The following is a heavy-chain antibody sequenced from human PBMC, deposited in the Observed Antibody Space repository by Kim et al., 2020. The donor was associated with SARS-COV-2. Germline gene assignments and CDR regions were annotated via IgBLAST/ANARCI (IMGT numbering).Heavy chain of an antibody. J-gene: IGHJ4*02. V-gene: IGHV1-18*01. CDR3: ARDRWSGLRWPHPTENLQGKYFDY. CDR2: ISAYNGNT. Sequence: ASVKVSCKASGYTFTSYGISWVRQAPGQGLEWMGWISAYNGNTNYAQKLQGRVTMTTDTSTSTAYMELRSLRSDDTAVYYCARDRWSGLRWPHPTENLQGKYFDYWGQGTLVTVSS. CDR1: GYTFTSYG. D-gene: IGHD3-3*01.